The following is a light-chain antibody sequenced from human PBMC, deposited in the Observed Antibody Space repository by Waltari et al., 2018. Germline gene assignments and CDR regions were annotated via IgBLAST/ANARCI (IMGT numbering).Light chain of an antibody. CDR3: QQCQKWPLT. CDR1: QSVDSS. Sequence: EIVLTQSPGTLSLSPGERATLSCRSSQSVDSSFLAWLQQKPGQAPRLLIFGASTRATGIPARFSASGYGTEFTLTISSLQSEDFAFYFCQQCQKWPLTFGQGTKLEIK. CDR2: GAS. J-gene: IGKJ2*01. V-gene: IGKV3-15*01.